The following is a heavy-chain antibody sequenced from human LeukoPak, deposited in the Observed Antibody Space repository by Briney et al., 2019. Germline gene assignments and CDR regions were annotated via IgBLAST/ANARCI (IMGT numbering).Heavy chain of an antibody. V-gene: IGHV4-59*01. Sequence: PSETLSLTCSVSGGSISSYYWSWIRQPPGKGLEWMGYIYYSGSTNYNPSLKSRVTISVNTSKNHFSLNLSSVTAADTAVYYCAIGLWGVIDIFDYWGQGTLVTVSS. J-gene: IGHJ4*02. CDR2: IYYSGST. CDR3: AIGLWGVIDIFDY. D-gene: IGHD3-10*01. CDR1: GGSISSYY.